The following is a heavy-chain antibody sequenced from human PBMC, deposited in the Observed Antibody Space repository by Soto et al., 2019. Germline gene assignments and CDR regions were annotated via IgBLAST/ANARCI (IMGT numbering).Heavy chain of an antibody. CDR3: ATRTSGDYGGDCDI. CDR1: GGSISSYY. D-gene: IGHD2-21*01. V-gene: IGHV4-4*07. CDR2: IYTSGST. Sequence: QVQLQESGPGLVKPSETLSLTCTVSGGSISSYYWSWIRQPAGKGLEWIGRIYTSGSTNYNPSLKRRVNVSVNTSTDQSSLKLSSVSAADTSVYYCATRTSGDYGGDCDIWGQGTMVAVSA. J-gene: IGHJ3*02.